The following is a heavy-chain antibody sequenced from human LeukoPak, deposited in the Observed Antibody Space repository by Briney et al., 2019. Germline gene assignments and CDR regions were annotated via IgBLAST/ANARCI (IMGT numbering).Heavy chain of an antibody. V-gene: IGHV3-11*04. CDR3: AKDNYYGNSAYPDY. CDR2: ISSSGSTI. J-gene: IGHJ4*02. Sequence: GGSLRLSCAASEFTFSDYYMSWIRQAPGKGLEWVSYISSSGSTIYYADSVKGRFTISRDNSKNTLYLQMNSLRAEDTAVYYCAKDNYYGNSAYPDYWGQGTLVTVSS. CDR1: EFTFSDYY. D-gene: IGHD3-22*01.